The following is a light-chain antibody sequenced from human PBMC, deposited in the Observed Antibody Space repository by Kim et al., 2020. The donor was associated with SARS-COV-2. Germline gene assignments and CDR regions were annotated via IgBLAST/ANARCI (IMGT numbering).Light chain of an antibody. CDR2: QDS. V-gene: IGLV3-1*01. J-gene: IGLJ1*01. Sequence: SYELTQPPSVSVSPGQTASITCSGDKLGDKYACWYQQKPGQSPVLVIYQDSKRPSGIPERFSGSNSGNTATLTISGTQAMVEADYYCQAWDSSPDVFGSG. CDR1: KLGDKY. CDR3: QAWDSSPDV.